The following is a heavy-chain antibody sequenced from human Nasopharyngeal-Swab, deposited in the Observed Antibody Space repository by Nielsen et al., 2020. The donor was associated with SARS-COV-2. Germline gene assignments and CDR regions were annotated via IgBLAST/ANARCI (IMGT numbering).Heavy chain of an antibody. Sequence: SETLSLTCAVYGGSFSGYYWSWIRQPPGKGLEWIGEINHSGSTNYNPSLKSRVTISVDTSKNQFSLKLSSVTAADTAVYYCARGPNRILLWFGELSSSYYYGMDVWGQGTTVTASS. D-gene: IGHD3-10*01. CDR3: ARGPNRILLWFGELSSSYYYGMDV. J-gene: IGHJ6*02. CDR2: INHSGST. CDR1: GGSFSGYY. V-gene: IGHV4-34*01.